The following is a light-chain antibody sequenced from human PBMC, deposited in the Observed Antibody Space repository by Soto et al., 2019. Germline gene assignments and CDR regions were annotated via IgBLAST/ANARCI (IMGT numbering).Light chain of an antibody. CDR3: SSFAGGGNPVL. CDR2: EVT. J-gene: IGLJ2*01. Sequence: QSVLTQPPSASGSLGQSVTISCTGTSSDVGGYNYVSWHQQHPGKAPKVMIYEVTKRPAGVPDRFSGYKSGNTASLTVSGLQAEDEADYYCSSFAGGGNPVLLGGGTKLTVL. V-gene: IGLV2-8*01. CDR1: SSDVGGYNY.